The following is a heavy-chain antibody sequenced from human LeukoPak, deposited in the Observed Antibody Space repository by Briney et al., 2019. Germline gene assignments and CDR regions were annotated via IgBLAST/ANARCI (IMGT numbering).Heavy chain of an antibody. CDR2: INPTTGST. CDR1: GYTFTNFY. V-gene: IGHV1-46*01. CDR3: ARMFTVTTPGDPNWFDP. D-gene: IGHD4-17*01. J-gene: IGHJ5*02. Sequence: ASVKVSCKASGYTFTNFYLHWVRQAPGQGLEWKGIINPTTGSTTYAQKLQGRVTMTRDMSTSTVYMELSSPRSEDTAVYFCARMFTVTTPGDPNWFDPWGQGTLVTVSS.